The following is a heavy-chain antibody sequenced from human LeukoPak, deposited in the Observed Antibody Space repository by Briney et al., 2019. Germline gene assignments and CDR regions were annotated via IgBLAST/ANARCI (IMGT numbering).Heavy chain of an antibody. CDR3: ARDAGRQQLAGGY. CDR2: INPNSGGT. D-gene: IGHD6-13*01. CDR1: GYTFTGYY. J-gene: IGHJ4*02. Sequence: ASVKVSCKASGYTFTGYYMHWVRQAPGQGLEWMGRINPNSGGTSYAQKFKGRVNMTRDTAISTAYMELSRLRSDDTAVYYCARDAGRQQLAGGYWGQGTLVTVSS. V-gene: IGHV1-2*06.